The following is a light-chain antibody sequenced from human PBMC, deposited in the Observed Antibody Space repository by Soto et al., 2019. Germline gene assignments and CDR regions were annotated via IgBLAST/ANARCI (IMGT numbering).Light chain of an antibody. CDR2: ANN. Sequence: QSVLTQPPSVSGAPGQRVTISCTGSSSNIGAGYVVHWYQQLPGTAPKLVIYANNNRPSGVPDRFSGSRSGTSASLAITGLQAEDEADYYCQCYDTRLSGWVFGGGTKVTVL. CDR1: SSNIGAGYV. V-gene: IGLV1-40*01. CDR3: QCYDTRLSGWV. J-gene: IGLJ3*02.